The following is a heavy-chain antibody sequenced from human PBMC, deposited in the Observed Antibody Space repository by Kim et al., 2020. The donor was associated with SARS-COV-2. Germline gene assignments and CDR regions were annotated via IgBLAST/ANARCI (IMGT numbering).Heavy chain of an antibody. CDR2: INTNNGNP. V-gene: IGHV7-4-1*02. Sequence: ASVKVSCKASGYTFTSFAMNWVRQAPGQGLEWIGWINTNNGNPGYAQDFSGRFVFSLDTSVSTAYLQISSLKAEDIAVYYCARESFCNATNCYNGMDVWGQGTTVIVSS. CDR3: ARESFCNATNCYNGMDV. J-gene: IGHJ6*02. CDR1: GYTFTSFA. D-gene: IGHD3-3*01.